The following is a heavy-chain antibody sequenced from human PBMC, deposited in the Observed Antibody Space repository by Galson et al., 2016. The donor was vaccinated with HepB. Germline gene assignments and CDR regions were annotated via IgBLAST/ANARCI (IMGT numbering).Heavy chain of an antibody. V-gene: IGHV4-31*03. CDR1: GASITRGGYY. J-gene: IGHJ5*02. Sequence: TLSLTCTVSGASITRGGYYWSWIRQHPGKGLEWIGNIYYSGTTNYNLSLKSRITMAVDTSKNQLSLQLRSVTAADTAVYCCARLSGLWFDPWGPGTLVTVSS. CDR2: IYYSGTT. CDR3: ARLSGLWFDP. D-gene: IGHD3/OR15-3a*01.